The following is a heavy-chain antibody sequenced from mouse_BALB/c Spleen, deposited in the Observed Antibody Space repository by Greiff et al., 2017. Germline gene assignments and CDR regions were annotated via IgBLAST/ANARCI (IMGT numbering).Heavy chain of an antibody. CDR2: IWAGGST. CDR1: GFSLTSYG. Sequence: VKLVESGPGLVAPSQSLSITCTVSGFSLTSYGVHWVRQPPGKGLEWLGVIWAGGSTNYNSALMSRLSISKDNSKSQVFLKMNSLQTDDTAMYYCARGDGYYPDYWGQGTTLTVSS. V-gene: IGHV2-9*02. D-gene: IGHD2-3*01. CDR3: ARGDGYYPDY. J-gene: IGHJ2*01.